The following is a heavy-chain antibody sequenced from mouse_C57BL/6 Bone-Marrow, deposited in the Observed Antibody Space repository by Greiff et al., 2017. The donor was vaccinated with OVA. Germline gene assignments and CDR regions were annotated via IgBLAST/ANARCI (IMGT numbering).Heavy chain of an antibody. V-gene: IGHV3-6*01. CDR1: GYSITSGYY. D-gene: IGHD4-1*01. Sequence: EVKLQESGPGLVKPSQSLSLTCSVTGYSITSGYYWSWIRQFPGNKLEWMGYISYDGSNNYNPSLKNRISITRDTAKNQFFLKLNSVTTEDTATYYCARGGLGPLFAYWGQGTLVTVSA. CDR2: ISYDGSN. J-gene: IGHJ3*01. CDR3: ARGGLGPLFAY.